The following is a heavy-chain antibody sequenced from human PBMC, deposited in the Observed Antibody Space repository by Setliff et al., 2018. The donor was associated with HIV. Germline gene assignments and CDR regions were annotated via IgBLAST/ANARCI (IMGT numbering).Heavy chain of an antibody. V-gene: IGHV1-69*10. CDR2: IIPILGIA. CDR1: GYTFISYD. D-gene: IGHD2-15*01. CDR3: ARGDIVVRSPPFDD. Sequence: VASVKVSCKASGYTFISYDINWVRQAPGQGLEWMGGIIPILGIANYAQKFQGRVTITADESTSTAYMELSSLRSEDTAVYYCARGDIVVRSPPFDDWGQGTLVTVSS. J-gene: IGHJ4*02.